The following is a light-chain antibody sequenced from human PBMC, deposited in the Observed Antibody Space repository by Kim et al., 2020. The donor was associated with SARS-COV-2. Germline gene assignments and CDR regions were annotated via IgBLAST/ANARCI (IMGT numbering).Light chain of an antibody. J-gene: IGKJ2*01. V-gene: IGKV1-39*01. CDR2: GVS. CDR1: QSVRRS. Sequence: DIQMTQSPSSLSASVGDRVTITCRASQSVRRSLNWYQQKPGEAPKLLIYGVSSLQSGVPSRFSGSGSGTDFTLTISSLQPEDFATYYCQQSYSTPVYTFGQGTKLEIK. CDR3: QQSYSTPVYT.